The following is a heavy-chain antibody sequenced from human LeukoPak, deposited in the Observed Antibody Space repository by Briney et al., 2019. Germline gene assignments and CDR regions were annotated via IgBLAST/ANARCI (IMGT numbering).Heavy chain of an antibody. CDR2: LSSSGGST. Sequence: GGSLRLSCAASGFTFSSYAMSWVRQAPGKGLEWVSALSSSGGSTYYADSVKGRFTISRDNSKNTLYLQMNSLRAEDTALYYCAKDYGYSSGWYVDYWGQGTLVTVSS. CDR1: GFTFSSYA. D-gene: IGHD6-19*01. CDR3: AKDYGYSSGWYVDY. V-gene: IGHV3-23*01. J-gene: IGHJ4*02.